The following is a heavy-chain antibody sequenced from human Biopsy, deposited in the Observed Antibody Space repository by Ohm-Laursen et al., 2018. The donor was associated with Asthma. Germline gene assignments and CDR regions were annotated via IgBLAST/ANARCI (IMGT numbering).Heavy chain of an antibody. CDR1: GASITSSAYY. V-gene: IGHV4-61*08. D-gene: IGHD2-21*01. J-gene: IGHJ4*02. CDR3: ARGIARETGLFDHFDY. CDR2: IYYSGTT. Sequence: SETLSLTCTVSGASITSSAYYWGWIRQPPGKGLEWIGHIYYSGTTKYRPSLKSRVTISVDTSKNQFSLKLRSVTAADAAVYYCARGIARETGLFDHFDYWGQGTLVTVSS.